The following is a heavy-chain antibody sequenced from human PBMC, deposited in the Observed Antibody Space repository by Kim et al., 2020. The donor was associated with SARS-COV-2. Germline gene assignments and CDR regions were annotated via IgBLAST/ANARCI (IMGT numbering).Heavy chain of an antibody. CDR2: IWYDGSNK. J-gene: IGHJ6*02. D-gene: IGHD6-6*01. Sequence: GGSLRLSCAASGFTFSSYGMHWVRQAPGKGLEWVAVIWYDGSNKYYADSVKGRFTISRDNSKNTLYLQMNSLRAEDTAVYYCARGAAARAHYYYYYGMDVWGQGTTVTVSS. CDR3: ARGAAARAHYYYYYGMDV. V-gene: IGHV3-33*01. CDR1: GFTFSSYG.